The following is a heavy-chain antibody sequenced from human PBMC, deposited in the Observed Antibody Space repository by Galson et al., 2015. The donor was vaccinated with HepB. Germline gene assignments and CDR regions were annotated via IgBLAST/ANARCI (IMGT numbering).Heavy chain of an antibody. V-gene: IGHV1-3*01. J-gene: IGHJ3*02. CDR2: INAGNGNT. CDR3: ARDPTRIMITFGGIGDAFDI. CDR1: GYTFTSYA. D-gene: IGHD3-16*01. Sequence: SVKVSCKASGYTFTSYAMHWVRQAPGQRLEWMGWINAGNGNTKHSQKFQGRVTITRDTSASTAYMELSSLRSEDTAVYYCARDPTRIMITFGGIGDAFDIWGQGTIVTVSS.